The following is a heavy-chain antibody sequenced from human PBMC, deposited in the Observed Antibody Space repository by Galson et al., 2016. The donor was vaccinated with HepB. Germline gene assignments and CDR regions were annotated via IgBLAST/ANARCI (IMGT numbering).Heavy chain of an antibody. CDR1: GFSFSSYD. CDR2: IGTAGDA. Sequence: SLRLSCAASGFSFSSYDMHWVRQPTGKGLEWVSGIGTAGDAYHVDSVKGRFTISRENAKNSLYLQMNSLRAGDTAVYYCAKISPSGSYVDYWGQGTLVTVSS. CDR3: AKISPSGSYVDY. J-gene: IGHJ4*02. V-gene: IGHV3-13*04. D-gene: IGHD1-26*01.